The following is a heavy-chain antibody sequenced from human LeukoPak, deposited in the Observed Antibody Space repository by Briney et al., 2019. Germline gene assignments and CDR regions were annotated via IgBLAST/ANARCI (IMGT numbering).Heavy chain of an antibody. CDR1: GFTFSSYS. CDR3: ASPERVWGSYPLN. CDR2: ISSSSSYI. J-gene: IGHJ4*02. D-gene: IGHD3-16*02. Sequence: PGGSLRLSCAASGFTFSSYSMNWVRQAPGEGLEWVSSISSSSSYIYYADSVKGRFTISRDNAKNSLYLQMNSLRAEDTAVYYCASPERVWGSYPLNWGQGTLVTVSS. V-gene: IGHV3-21*01.